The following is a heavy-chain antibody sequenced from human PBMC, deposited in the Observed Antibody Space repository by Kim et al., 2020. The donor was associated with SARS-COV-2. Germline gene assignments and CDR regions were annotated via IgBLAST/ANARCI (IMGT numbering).Heavy chain of an antibody. D-gene: IGHD1-26*01. CDR2: IKQDGSEK. CDR1: GFTFSSYW. V-gene: IGHV3-7*01. J-gene: IGHJ6*02. Sequence: GGSLRLSCAASGFTFSSYWMSWVRQAPGKGLEWVANIKQDGSEKYYVDSVKGRFTISRDNAKNSLYLQMNSLRAEDTAVYYCARGIAEVGATTYYYYGMDVWGQGTTVTVSS. CDR3: ARGIAEVGATTYYYYGMDV.